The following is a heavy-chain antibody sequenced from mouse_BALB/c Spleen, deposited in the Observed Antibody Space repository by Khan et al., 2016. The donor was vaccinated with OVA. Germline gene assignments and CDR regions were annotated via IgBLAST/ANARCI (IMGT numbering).Heavy chain of an antibody. J-gene: IGHJ2*01. CDR1: GFTFNSYG. CDR3: ATSYFYGYYFDY. CDR2: ISGDSNTL. D-gene: IGHD1-1*01. Sequence: EVHLVESGGGLVQPGGSRKLSCAASGFTFNSYGMHWVRQAPEKGLEWDAYISGDSNTLYYTDTVKGRFTISRENPKNTLFLQMTSLMSEDTAMDYCATSYFYGYYFDYWGPGTTLTVS. V-gene: IGHV5-17*02.